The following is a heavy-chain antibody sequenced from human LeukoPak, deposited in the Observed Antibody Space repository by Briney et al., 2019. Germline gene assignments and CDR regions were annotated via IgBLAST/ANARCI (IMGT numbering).Heavy chain of an antibody. V-gene: IGHV4-34*01. CDR1: GGSFSGYY. J-gene: IGHJ3*02. D-gene: IGHD3-10*01. CDR3: AKSNGYGLVDI. Sequence: SETLSLTCAVYGGSFSGYYWSWIRQPPGKGLEWIGEINHSGSTNYNPSLKSRVTISVDTSKNQFSLKPNSVTAADTAVYYCAKSNGYGLVDIWGQGTMVTVSS. CDR2: INHSGST.